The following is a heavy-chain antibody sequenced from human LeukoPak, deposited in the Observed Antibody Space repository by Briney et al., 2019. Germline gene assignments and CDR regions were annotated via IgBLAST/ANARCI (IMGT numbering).Heavy chain of an antibody. CDR2: ISYDGSNK. Sequence: PGRSLRLSCAASGFTFSSYGMHWVRQAPGKVLEWVAVISYDGSNKYYADSVKGRFTISRDNSKNTLYLQMNSLRAEDTAVYYCAKNRATIPRTNWFDPWGQGTLVTVSS. V-gene: IGHV3-30*18. J-gene: IGHJ5*02. CDR3: AKNRATIPRTNWFDP. D-gene: IGHD5-12*01. CDR1: GFTFSSYG.